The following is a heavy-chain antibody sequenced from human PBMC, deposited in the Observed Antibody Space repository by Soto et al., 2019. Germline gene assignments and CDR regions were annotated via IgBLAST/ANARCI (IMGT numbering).Heavy chain of an antibody. V-gene: IGHV1-69*04. J-gene: IGHJ4*02. Sequence: SVKVSCKASGGTFSSYTISWVRQAPGQGLEWMGRIIPILGIANYAQKFQGRVTITADKSTSTAYMELSSLRSEDTAVYYCARDLRGGIAAAGTGAGTLFDYWGQGTLVTVSS. CDR2: IIPILGIA. CDR3: ARDLRGGIAAAGTGAGTLFDY. CDR1: GGTFSSYT. D-gene: IGHD6-13*01.